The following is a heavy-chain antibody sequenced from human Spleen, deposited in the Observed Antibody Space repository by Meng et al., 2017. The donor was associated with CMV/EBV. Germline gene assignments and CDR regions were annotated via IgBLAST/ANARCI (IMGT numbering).Heavy chain of an antibody. Sequence: SPASAVAVSRGTYYWHWIRQPPGKGLEWIGYIYYTGSTNPNPSLKRRVTLSVDTSKNQVTLKLNSVTAADTAVYYCARDRNYAVFDYWGQGTLVTVSS. J-gene: IGHJ4*02. CDR3: ARDRNYAVFDY. D-gene: IGHD1-7*01. CDR2: IYYTGST. V-gene: IGHV4-61*01. CDR1: AVAVSRGTYY.